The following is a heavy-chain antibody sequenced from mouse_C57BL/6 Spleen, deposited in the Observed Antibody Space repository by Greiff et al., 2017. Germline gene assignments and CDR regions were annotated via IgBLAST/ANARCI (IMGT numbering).Heavy chain of an antibody. D-gene: IGHD1-1*01. Sequence: QVQLQQSGPELVKPGASVKISCKASGYAFSSSWMNWVKQRPGKGLEWIGRIYPGDGDTNYNGKFKGKATLTADKSSSTAYMQLSSLTSEDSAVYFCARNGSTTGYYAMDYWGQGTSVTVSS. CDR1: GYAFSSSW. V-gene: IGHV1-82*01. CDR3: ARNGSTTGYYAMDY. CDR2: IYPGDGDT. J-gene: IGHJ4*01.